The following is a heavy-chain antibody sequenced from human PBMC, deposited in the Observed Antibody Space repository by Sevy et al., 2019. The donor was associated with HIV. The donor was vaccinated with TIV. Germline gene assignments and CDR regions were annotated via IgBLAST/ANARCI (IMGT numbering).Heavy chain of an antibody. J-gene: IGHJ5*02. D-gene: IGHD6-19*01. CDR1: GFFFSNFW. CDR2: IEKDGSKT. V-gene: IGHV3-74*01. Sequence: GGSLRLSCEASGFFFSNFWMHWVRQTPGKGLEWVSRIEKDGSKTIYANSVRGRLIVSRENSKKTVSLQMNSLRVEDSAIYYCARDSYSSVSSDVAWFAPLGQGTLVTVSS. CDR3: ARDSYSSVSSDVAWFAP.